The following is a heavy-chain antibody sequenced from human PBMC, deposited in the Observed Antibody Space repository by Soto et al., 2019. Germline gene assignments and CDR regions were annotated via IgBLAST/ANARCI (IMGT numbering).Heavy chain of an antibody. CDR1: GFTFNSYG. D-gene: IGHD6-19*01. CDR3: AKSLAVAAGWFDP. J-gene: IGHJ5*02. CDR2: ISHDGSNE. Sequence: GGSLRLSCAASGFTFNSYGMHWVRHAPGKGLEWVAFISHDGSNEYYADSVKGRFTISRDNSKNTVFLQMNSLRGEDTAVYYCAKSLAVAAGWFDPWGQGALVTVSS. V-gene: IGHV3-30*18.